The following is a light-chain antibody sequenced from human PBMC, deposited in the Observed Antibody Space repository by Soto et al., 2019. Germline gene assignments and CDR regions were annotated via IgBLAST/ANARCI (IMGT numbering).Light chain of an antibody. V-gene: IGKV3-15*01. CDR2: GAS. CDR3: QQYNNWQT. Sequence: EIVMTQSPATLSVSPGERATLSCRASQSVSSNLAWYQQKPGQAPRLLIYGASTRATGIPARFSGSWSGTEFSLTISSLQSEDFAVYYCQQYNNWQTFGQGTKVEIK. CDR1: QSVSSN. J-gene: IGKJ1*01.